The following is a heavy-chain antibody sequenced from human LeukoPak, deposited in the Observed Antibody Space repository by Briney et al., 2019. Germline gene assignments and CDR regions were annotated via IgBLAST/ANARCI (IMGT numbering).Heavy chain of an antibody. V-gene: IGHV4-39*07. CDR2: IYYNGNT. D-gene: IGHD7-27*01. Sequence: PSETLSLTCTVSSASIRSSNYYWGWIRQPPGKGLEWIGSIYYNGNTYYNPSLKSRVTISVDTSKNQFSLKLISVTAADTAVYYCASRKLGNDYWGQGTLVTVSS. CDR1: SASIRSSNYY. CDR3: ASRKLGNDY. J-gene: IGHJ4*02.